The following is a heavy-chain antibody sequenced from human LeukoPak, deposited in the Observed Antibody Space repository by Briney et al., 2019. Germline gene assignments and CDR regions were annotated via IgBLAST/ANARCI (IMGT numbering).Heavy chain of an antibody. J-gene: IGHJ5*02. Sequence: GESLKISCKTSGYTFTSYGISWVRQAPGQGLEWMGWISAYNGNTNYAQKLQGRVTMTTDTSTSTAYMELRSLRSDDTAVYYCARGYYYGSGTCCYWFDPWGQGTLVTVSS. D-gene: IGHD3-10*01. CDR3: ARGYYYGSGTCCYWFDP. CDR1: GYTFTSYG. CDR2: ISAYNGNT. V-gene: IGHV1-18*01.